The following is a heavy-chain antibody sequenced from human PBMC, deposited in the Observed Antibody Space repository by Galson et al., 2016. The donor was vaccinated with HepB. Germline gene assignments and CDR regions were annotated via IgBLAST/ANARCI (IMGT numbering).Heavy chain of an antibody. Sequence: SLRLSCAASGFTFSIYAMSWVRQAPGKGLEWVSGISASGGATYYADSVKGRFTISRDNSKNTLYLQMSSLRAEDTALYYCALSLLWFGELSWKSEFYYFVMDVWGQGALVTVSS. CDR3: ALSLLWFGELSWKSEFYYFVMDV. CDR2: ISASGGAT. CDR1: GFTFSIYA. J-gene: IGHJ6*02. D-gene: IGHD3-10*01. V-gene: IGHV3-23*01.